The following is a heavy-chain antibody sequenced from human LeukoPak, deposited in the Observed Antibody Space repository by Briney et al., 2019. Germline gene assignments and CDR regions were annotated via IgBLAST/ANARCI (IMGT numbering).Heavy chain of an antibody. D-gene: IGHD3-3*01. CDR3: VRTFYYDFWSGPSY. J-gene: IGHJ4*02. V-gene: IGHV3-7*01. CDR2: IKEDGSEK. CDR1: GFTFSDYW. Sequence: GGSLRLSCAAYGFTFSDYWMSWVRQAPGKGLEWVANIKEDGSEKYYVDSVKGRFTISRDNAENSLYLQMNSLRAEDTAVYYCVRTFYYDFWSGPSYWGQGTLVTVSS.